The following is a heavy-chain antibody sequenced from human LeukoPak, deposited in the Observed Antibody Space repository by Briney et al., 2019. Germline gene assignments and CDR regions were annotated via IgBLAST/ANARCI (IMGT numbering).Heavy chain of an antibody. CDR2: ISNTGNTI. J-gene: IGHJ4*02. D-gene: IGHD6-19*01. V-gene: IGHV3-48*03. Sequence: GGSLRLSCTTYESAISSYEMNWIRQAPGKGLEWVSYISNTGNTIYYTDSVKGRFTISRDNAKNSLYLQMNSLRDEDTALYYCAGGLGSGWRYWGQGTPVTVSS. CDR1: ESAISSYE. CDR3: AGGLGSGWRY.